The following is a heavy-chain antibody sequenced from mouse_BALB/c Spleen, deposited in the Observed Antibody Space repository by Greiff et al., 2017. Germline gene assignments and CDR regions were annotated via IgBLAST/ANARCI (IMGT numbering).Heavy chain of an antibody. D-gene: IGHD2-4*01. Sequence: QVQLQQPGAELVKPGASVKLSCKASGYTFTSYYMYWVKQRPGQGLEWIGGINPSNGGTNFNEKFKSKATLTVDKSSSTAYMQLSSLTSEDSAVYYCTKSTMITDFDYWGQGTTLTVSS. V-gene: IGHV1S81*02. CDR1: GYTFTSYY. CDR2: INPSNGGT. J-gene: IGHJ2*01. CDR3: TKSTMITDFDY.